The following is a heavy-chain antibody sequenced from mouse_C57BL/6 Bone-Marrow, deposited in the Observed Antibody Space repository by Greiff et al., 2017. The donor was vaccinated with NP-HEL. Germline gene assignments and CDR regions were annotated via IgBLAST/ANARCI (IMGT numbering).Heavy chain of an antibody. CDR3: ANIYGSSYDWYFDV. V-gene: IGHV1-9*01. CDR2: ILPGSGST. Sequence: VQLQQSGAELMKPGASVKLSCKATGYTFTGYWIEWVKQRPGHGLEWIGEILPGSGSTNYNEKFKAKATLTVDKSSSTAYMQLKSLTSEDSAVYYCANIYGSSYDWYFDVWGTGTTVTVSS. J-gene: IGHJ1*03. CDR1: GYTFTGYW. D-gene: IGHD1-1*01.